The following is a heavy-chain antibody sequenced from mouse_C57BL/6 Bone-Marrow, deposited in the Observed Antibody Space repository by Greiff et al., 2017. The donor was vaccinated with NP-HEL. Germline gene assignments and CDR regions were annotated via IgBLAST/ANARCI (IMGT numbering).Heavy chain of an antibody. V-gene: IGHV5-15*01. CDR1: GFTFSDYV. D-gene: IGHD1-1*01. CDR2: ISNLAYSI. J-gene: IGHJ1*03. Sequence: EVKLVESGGGLVQPGGSLKLSCAASGFTFSDYVMAWVRQAPRKGPEWVAFISNLAYSIYYADTVTGRFTISRENAKNTLYLEMSSLRSEDTAMYYCARQGYYGKNWYFDVWGTGTTVTVSS. CDR3: ARQGYYGKNWYFDV.